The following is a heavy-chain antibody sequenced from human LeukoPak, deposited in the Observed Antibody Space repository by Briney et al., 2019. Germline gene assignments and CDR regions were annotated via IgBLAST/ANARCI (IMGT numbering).Heavy chain of an antibody. D-gene: IGHD3-10*01. CDR2: ISGSGGST. CDR3: AKDCGKRYGSVNWFDP. V-gene: IGHV3-23*01. J-gene: IGHJ5*02. CDR1: GFTFSSYA. Sequence: PGGSLRLSCAASGFTFSSYAMSWVRQAPGKGLEWVSAISGSGGSTYYADSVKGRFTISRDNSKNTLYLQMNSLRAEDTAVYYCAKDCGKRYGSVNWFDPWGQGTLVAVSS.